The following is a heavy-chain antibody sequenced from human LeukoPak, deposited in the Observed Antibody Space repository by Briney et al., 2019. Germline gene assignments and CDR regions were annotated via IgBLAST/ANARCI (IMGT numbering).Heavy chain of an antibody. CDR2: IYPGDSDT. CDR1: GYSFTSYW. V-gene: IGHV5-51*01. J-gene: IGHJ4*02. CDR3: ARHVYSSSWYFDY. Sequence: GESLKISCKGPGYSFTSYWIGWVRQMPGKGLEWMGIIYPGDSDTRYSPSFQGQVTISADKSISTAYLQWSSLKASDTAMYYCARHVYSSSWYFDYWGQGTLVTVSS. D-gene: IGHD6-13*01.